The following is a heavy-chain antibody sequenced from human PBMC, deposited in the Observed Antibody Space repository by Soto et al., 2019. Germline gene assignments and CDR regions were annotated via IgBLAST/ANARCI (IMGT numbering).Heavy chain of an antibody. CDR1: GFTFSSYE. D-gene: IGHD2-15*01. CDR2: ISSSGSTI. J-gene: IGHJ4*02. V-gene: IGHV3-48*03. Sequence: GGSLRLSCAASGFTFSSYEMNWVRQAPGKGLEWVSYISSSGSTIYYADSVKGRFTISRDNAKNSLYLQVNSLRVEDTAVYFCSRDVVVGAKALNYWGQGALVTVSS. CDR3: SRDVVVGAKALNY.